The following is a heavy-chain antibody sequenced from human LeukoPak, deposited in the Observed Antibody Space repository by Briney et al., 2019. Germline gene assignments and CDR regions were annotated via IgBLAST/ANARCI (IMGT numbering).Heavy chain of an antibody. CDR1: GYSFTSYW. D-gene: IGHD2-15*01. J-gene: IGHJ5*02. CDR2: IYPGDSDT. V-gene: IGHV5-51*01. CDR3: ARKYCSGGSCGWFDP. Sequence: GESLKISCKGSGYSFTSYWIGWVRQMPGKGLEWMGIIYPGDSDTRYSPSFQGQVTISADKSISTAYLQWSSLKASDAAMYYCARKYCSGGSCGWFDPWGQGTLVTVSS.